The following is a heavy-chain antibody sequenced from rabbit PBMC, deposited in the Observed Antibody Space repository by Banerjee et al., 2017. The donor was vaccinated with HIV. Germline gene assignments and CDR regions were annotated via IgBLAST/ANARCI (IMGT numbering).Heavy chain of an antibody. CDR1: GIDFSSYYY. Sequence: QEQLVESGGDLVKPGASLTLTCTASGIDFSSYYYMCWVRQAPGKGLEWIACINTSSGNTVYASWAKGRFTISKTSSTTVTLQMTSLTAADTATYFCARAYAAIYYTLWGPGTLVTVS. D-gene: IGHD8-1*01. CDR3: ARAYAAIYYTL. CDR2: INTSSGNT. V-gene: IGHV1S45*01. J-gene: IGHJ6*01.